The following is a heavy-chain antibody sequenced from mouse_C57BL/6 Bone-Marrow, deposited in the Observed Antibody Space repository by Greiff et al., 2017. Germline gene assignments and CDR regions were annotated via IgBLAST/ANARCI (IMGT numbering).Heavy chain of an antibody. CDR1: GYTFTSYW. J-gene: IGHJ3*01. CDR3: ARYGFAY. CDR2: IDPSDSYT. V-gene: IGHV1-69*01. Sequence: VQLQQPGAELVMPGASVKLSCKASGYTFTSYWMHWVKQRPGQGLEWIGEIDPSDSYTNYNQKFKGKSTLTVDKSSSTAYMQLSRLTSADSAVYYGARYGFAYWGQGTLVTVSA.